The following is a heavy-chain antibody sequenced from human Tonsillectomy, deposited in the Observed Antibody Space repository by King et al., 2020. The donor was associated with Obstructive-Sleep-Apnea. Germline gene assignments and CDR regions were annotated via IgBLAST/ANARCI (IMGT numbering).Heavy chain of an antibody. J-gene: IGHJ6*02. CDR3: ARDEWFGRMDV. Sequence: VQLVESGGGLVQPGGSLRLSCAASGFTFSRSWMSWVRQAPGKGLEWVAYIKEDGSEKYYVDSVKGRFTISKDNPKNSLYLQMNSLRAEDTAVYFCARDEWFGRMDVWGQGTTVTVSS. V-gene: IGHV3-7*03. D-gene: IGHD3-10*01. CDR1: GFTFSRSW. CDR2: IKEDGSEK.